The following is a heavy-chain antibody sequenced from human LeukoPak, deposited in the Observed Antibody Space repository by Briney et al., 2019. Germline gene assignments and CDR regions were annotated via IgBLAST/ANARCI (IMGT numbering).Heavy chain of an antibody. D-gene: IGHD5-18*01. CDR1: GFTLSSYW. CDR3: ARDTGIRGMDV. CDR2: ISGDGGST. J-gene: IGHJ6*02. V-gene: IGHV3-64*02. Sequence: GGSLRLSCAASGFTLSSYWMHWVHQAPGKGLEYVSAISGDGGSTDYADSVKGRFTISGDNSKNTLYLQMGSLRAEDMAVYYCARDTGIRGMDVWGQGTTVTVSS.